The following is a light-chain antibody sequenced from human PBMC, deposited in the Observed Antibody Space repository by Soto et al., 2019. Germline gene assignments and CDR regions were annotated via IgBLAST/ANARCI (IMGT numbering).Light chain of an antibody. CDR2: DAS. CDR3: QQSYITPPIT. J-gene: IGKJ5*01. CDR1: HSIGTS. V-gene: IGKV3-11*01. Sequence: EVVLTQSPATLSLSPGERATLSCRASHSIGTSLAWYQQKPGQAPRLVIFDASTRANGVPARFSGSGSGTDFTLTIDGLQPEDFAVYYCQQSYITPPITFGQGTRLEIK.